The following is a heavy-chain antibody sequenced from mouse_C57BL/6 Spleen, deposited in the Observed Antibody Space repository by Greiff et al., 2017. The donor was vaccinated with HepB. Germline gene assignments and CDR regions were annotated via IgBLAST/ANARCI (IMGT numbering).Heavy chain of an antibody. CDR2: ISNGGGCT. V-gene: IGHV5-12*01. J-gene: IGHJ1*03. CDR1: GFTFSDYY. Sequence: EVQLVESGGGLVQPGGSLKLSCAASGFTFSDYYMYWVRQTPEKRLEWVASISNGGGCTYYPDTVKGRFTISRDNAKNTLYLQRSRLKSEDTAMYYCAGAFPDWYFDVWGTGTTVTVSS. CDR3: AGAFPDWYFDV.